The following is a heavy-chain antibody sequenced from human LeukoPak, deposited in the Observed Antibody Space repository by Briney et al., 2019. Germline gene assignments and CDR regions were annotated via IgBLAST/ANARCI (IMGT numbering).Heavy chain of an antibody. CDR1: GYTFTSYY. Sequence: ASVKVSCKASGYTFTSYYMHWVRQAPGQGLEWMGIINPSGGSTSYAQKFQGRVTMTRNTSTSTVYMELSSLRSEDTAVYYCASESRFDRLLGNNWFGPWGQGTLVTVSS. V-gene: IGHV1-46*01. CDR3: ASESRFDRLLGNNWFGP. J-gene: IGHJ5*02. CDR2: INPSGGST. D-gene: IGHD3-9*01.